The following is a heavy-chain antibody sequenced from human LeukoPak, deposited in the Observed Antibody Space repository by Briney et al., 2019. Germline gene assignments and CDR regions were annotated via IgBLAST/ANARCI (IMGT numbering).Heavy chain of an antibody. D-gene: IGHD3-10*01. J-gene: IGHJ4*02. CDR3: ARSLMRPYFDY. CDR2: MSFDGSDQ. Sequence: GGSLRLSCQVSGLTFRTYTMNWIRQAPGKGLEWVASMSFDGSDQFYADSVRGRFTISRDNSKNALFLQMSGLRSDDTAVYYCARSLMRPYFDYWGQGTLVYVPS. V-gene: IGHV3-30*04. CDR1: GLTFRTYT.